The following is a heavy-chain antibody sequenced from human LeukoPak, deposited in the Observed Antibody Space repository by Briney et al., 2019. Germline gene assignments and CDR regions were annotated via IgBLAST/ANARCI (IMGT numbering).Heavy chain of an antibody. D-gene: IGHD6-13*01. V-gene: IGHV3-23*01. Sequence: PGGSLRLSCAASGFTFSSYAMSWVRQAPGKGLEWVSAISGSGGSTYYADSVKGRFTISRDNSKNTLYLQMNSLRAEDTAVYYCASPSSSWYGGGYFDYWGQGTLVTVSS. CDR2: ISGSGGST. CDR3: ASPSSSWYGGGYFDY. J-gene: IGHJ4*02. CDR1: GFTFSSYA.